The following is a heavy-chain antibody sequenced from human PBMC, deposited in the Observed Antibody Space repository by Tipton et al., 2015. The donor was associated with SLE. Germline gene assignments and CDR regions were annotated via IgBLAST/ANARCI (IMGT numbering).Heavy chain of an antibody. D-gene: IGHD2-15*01. Sequence: TLSLTCAVSGGSISSGGYSWSWIRQPPGKGLEWIGYIYHSGSTNYNPSLKSRVTISLDTSKNQLSLRVSSVTAADTAVYYCARDMRGGLFFDYWGQGTLVTVSS. J-gene: IGHJ4*02. CDR1: GGSISSGGYS. CDR2: IYHSGST. V-gene: IGHV4-30-2*01. CDR3: ARDMRGGLFFDY.